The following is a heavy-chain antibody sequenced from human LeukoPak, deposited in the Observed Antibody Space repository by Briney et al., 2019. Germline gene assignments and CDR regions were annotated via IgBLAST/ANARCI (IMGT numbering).Heavy chain of an antibody. Sequence: SETLSLTCAVYGGSFSGYHWSWIRQPPGKGLEWIGEINHSGSTNYNPSLKSRVTISVDTSKNQFSLKLSSVTAADTAVYYCASRALRYSSSWYFDYWGQGTLVTVSS. CDR2: INHSGST. CDR1: GGSFSGYH. V-gene: IGHV4-34*01. J-gene: IGHJ4*02. D-gene: IGHD6-13*01. CDR3: ASRALRYSSSWYFDY.